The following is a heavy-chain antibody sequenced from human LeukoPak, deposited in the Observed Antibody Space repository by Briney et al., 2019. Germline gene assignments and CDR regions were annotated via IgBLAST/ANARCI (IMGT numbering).Heavy chain of an antibody. CDR2: IYPGDSDT. Sequence: GESLKISCKGSGYGFTSYWIGWVRQMPGKGLEWMGIIYPGDSDTRYSPSFQGQVTISADKSISTAYLQWSSLKASDTAMYYCARQIRYSSGWFRAEDYYYYVDVWGKGTTVTVSS. CDR3: ARQIRYSSGWFRAEDYYYYVDV. D-gene: IGHD6-19*01. J-gene: IGHJ6*03. V-gene: IGHV5-51*01. CDR1: GYGFTSYW.